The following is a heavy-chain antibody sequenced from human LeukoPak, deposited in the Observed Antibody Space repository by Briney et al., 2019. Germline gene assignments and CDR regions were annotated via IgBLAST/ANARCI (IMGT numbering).Heavy chain of an antibody. CDR1: GFTFSSYS. J-gene: IGHJ4*02. CDR2: ISSNSGTM. D-gene: IGHD4-23*01. V-gene: IGHV3-48*04. CDR3: ARVVRYYGGNSPFDY. Sequence: GGSLRLSCAASGFTFSSYSMNWVRQAPGKGLEWVSYISSNSGTMYYADSVKGRFTISRDNAKNSLYLQMNSLRAEDTAVYYCARVVRYYGGNSPFDYWGQGTLVTVSS.